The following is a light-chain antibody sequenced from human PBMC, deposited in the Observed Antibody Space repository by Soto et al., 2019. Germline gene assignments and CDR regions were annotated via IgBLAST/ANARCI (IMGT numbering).Light chain of an antibody. CDR3: QQADTFPIT. Sequence: DIQMTQSPFSVSASVGDRVTIRCQASQGISRSLAWYQQKPGKAPKLLIYAASSLQSGVPSRFSGSGFGTDFTLTISSLQPEDSAIYYCQQADTFPITFGQGTRLEIK. V-gene: IGKV1D-12*01. J-gene: IGKJ5*01. CDR2: AAS. CDR1: QGISRS.